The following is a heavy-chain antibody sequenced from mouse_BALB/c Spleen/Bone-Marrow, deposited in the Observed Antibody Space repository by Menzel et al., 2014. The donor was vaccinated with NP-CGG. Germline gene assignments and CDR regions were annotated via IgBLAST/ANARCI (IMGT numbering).Heavy chain of an antibody. V-gene: IGHV5-6-4*01. CDR3: TRDPGRGRYFDV. Sequence: EVHLVESGGGLVKPGGSLKLSRAASGFTFSSYTMSWVRQTPEKRLEWVATISSGGSYTYYPDSVKGRFTISRDNAKNTLYLQMSSLKSEDTAMYYCTRDPGRGRYFDVWGAGTTVTVSS. CDR2: ISSGGSYT. CDR1: GFTFSSYT. D-gene: IGHD3-3*01. J-gene: IGHJ1*01.